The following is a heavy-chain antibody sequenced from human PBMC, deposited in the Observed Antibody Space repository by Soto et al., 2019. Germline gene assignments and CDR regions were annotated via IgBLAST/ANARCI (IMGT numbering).Heavy chain of an antibody. J-gene: IGHJ4*02. V-gene: IGHV3-23*01. D-gene: IGHD4-17*01. CDR1: GFTFSSYA. Sequence: PGGSLRLSCAASGFTFSSYAMSWVRQAPGKGLEWVSAISGSGGSSYYADSVKGRFTISRDNSKNTLYLQMSLRAEDTAVYYCAKFQKYGDYAPLPYFDYWGQGTLVTVSS. CDR3: AKFQKYGDYAPLPYFDY. CDR2: ISGSGGSS.